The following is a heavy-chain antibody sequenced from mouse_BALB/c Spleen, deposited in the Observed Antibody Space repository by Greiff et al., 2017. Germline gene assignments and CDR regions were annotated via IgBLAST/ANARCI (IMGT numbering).Heavy chain of an antibody. CDR1: GYTFSSYW. Sequence: QVQLKQSGAELMKPGASVKISCKATGYTFSSYWIEWVKQRPGHGLEWIGEILPGSGSTNYNEKFKGKATFTADTSSNTAYMQLSSLTSEDSAVYYCARGYDVAWFAYWGQGTLVTVSA. CDR3: ARGYDVAWFAY. CDR2: ILPGSGST. D-gene: IGHD2-14*01. V-gene: IGHV1-9*01. J-gene: IGHJ3*01.